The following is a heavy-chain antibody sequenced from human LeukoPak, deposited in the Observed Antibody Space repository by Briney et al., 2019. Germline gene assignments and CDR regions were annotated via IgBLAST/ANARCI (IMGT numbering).Heavy chain of an antibody. D-gene: IGHD3-10*01. CDR3: ARSPYYYGSGSYGYFDY. CDR1: AGSFSGYY. CDR2: INHSGST. J-gene: IGHJ4*02. Sequence: SETLSLTCAVYAGSFSGYYWSWIRQPPGKGLEWIGEINHSGSTNYNPSLKSRVTISVDTSKNQFSLKLSSVTAADTAVYYCARSPYYYGSGSYGYFDYWGQGTLVTVSS. V-gene: IGHV4-34*01.